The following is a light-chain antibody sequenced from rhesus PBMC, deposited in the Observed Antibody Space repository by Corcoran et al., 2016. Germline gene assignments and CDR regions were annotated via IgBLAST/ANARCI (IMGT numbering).Light chain of an antibody. Sequence: IQLTQSPSSLSASVVDTVTITCRASQTISSWLAWYQQKPGKAPKMSIYQASRLQSGVPSRFNGSGSGTDFTLTISSLQSEDFATYYCQQYSSSPRTFGQGTKVEI. CDR1: QTISSW. V-gene: IGKV1-22*01. J-gene: IGKJ1*01. CDR3: QQYSSSPRT. CDR2: QAS.